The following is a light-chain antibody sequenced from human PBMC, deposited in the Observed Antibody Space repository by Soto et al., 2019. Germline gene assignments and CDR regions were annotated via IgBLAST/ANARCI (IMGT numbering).Light chain of an antibody. J-gene: IGKJ4*01. Sequence: EVVMTQSPATLSVSPGEIVTFSFRASQSVTTNLAWYQHKPGQSPRLLISGASTGASGIPPRFSGSGSGTEFTLTIDRLQSADFAVYYCQQYDRWPVTFGGGTKVDIK. CDR3: QQYDRWPVT. CDR2: GAS. CDR1: QSVTTN. V-gene: IGKV3-15*01.